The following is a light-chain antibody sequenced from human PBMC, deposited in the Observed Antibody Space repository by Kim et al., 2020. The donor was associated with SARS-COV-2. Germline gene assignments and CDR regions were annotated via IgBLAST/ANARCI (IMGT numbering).Light chain of an antibody. CDR1: SSNIGSNY. CDR3: AAWDDSLSGPGV. J-gene: IGLJ3*02. V-gene: IGLV1-47*01. Sequence: QRVTIPCSGSSSNIGSNYVYWYQQLPGTAPKLLIYRNNQRPSGVPDRFSGSKSGTSASLAISGLRSEDEADYYCAAWDDSLSGPGVFGGGTQLTVL. CDR2: RNN.